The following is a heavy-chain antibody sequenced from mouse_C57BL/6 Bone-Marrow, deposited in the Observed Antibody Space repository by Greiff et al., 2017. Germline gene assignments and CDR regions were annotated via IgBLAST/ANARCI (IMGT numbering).Heavy chain of an antibody. CDR1: GYTFTSYW. D-gene: IGHD2-2*01. V-gene: IGHV1-53*01. CDR3: ARRLRVPYWYFDV. J-gene: IGHJ1*03. Sequence: VQLQQPGTELVKPGASVKLSCKASGYTFTSYWMHWVKQRPGQGLEWIGNINPSNGGTNYNEKFKSKATLTVDKSSSTAYMQLSSLTSEDAAVYYGARRLRVPYWYFDVWGTGTTVTVSA. CDR2: INPSNGGT.